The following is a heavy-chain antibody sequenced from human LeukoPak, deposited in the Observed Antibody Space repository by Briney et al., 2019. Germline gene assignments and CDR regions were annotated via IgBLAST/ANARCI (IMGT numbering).Heavy chain of an antibody. V-gene: IGHV4-31*03. CDR1: GGSISSGGYY. J-gene: IGHJ4*02. CDR2: IYYSGST. CDR3: ARAPGGGTAVADY. D-gene: IGHD1-26*01. Sequence: SETLSLTCTVSGGSISSGGYYWSWIRQHPGKGLEWIGCIYYSGSTYYNPSLKSRVTISVDTSKNQFSLKLSSVTAADTAVYYCARAPGGGTAVADYWGQGTLVTVSS.